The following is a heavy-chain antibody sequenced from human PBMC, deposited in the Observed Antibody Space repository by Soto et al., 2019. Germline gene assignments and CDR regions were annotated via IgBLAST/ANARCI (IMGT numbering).Heavy chain of an antibody. J-gene: IGHJ6*02. CDR1: GYTFTSYG. D-gene: IGHD3-3*01. V-gene: IGHV1-18*01. Sequence: QVQLVQSGAEVKKPGASVKVSCKASGYTFTSYGISWVRQAPGQGLEWMGWISAYNGNTNYAQKLQGRVTMTTDTSTSTAYMELRSLRSDDTAVYYCARGRQFTIFGVVTQYYYGMDVWGQGTTVTVSS. CDR3: ARGRQFTIFGVVTQYYYGMDV. CDR2: ISAYNGNT.